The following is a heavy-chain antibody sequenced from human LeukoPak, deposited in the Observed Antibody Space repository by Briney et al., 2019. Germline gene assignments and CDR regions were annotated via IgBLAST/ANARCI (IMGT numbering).Heavy chain of an antibody. D-gene: IGHD5-24*01. Sequence: PGRSLRLSCAASGFTFSSYAMSWVRQAPGKGLEWVSAISGSGGSTYYADSVKGRFTISRDNSKNTLYLQMNSLRAEDTAVYYCAKGRSSRYYYYMDVWGKGTTVTVSS. V-gene: IGHV3-23*01. CDR2: ISGSGGST. CDR3: AKGRSSRYYYYMDV. CDR1: GFTFSSYA. J-gene: IGHJ6*03.